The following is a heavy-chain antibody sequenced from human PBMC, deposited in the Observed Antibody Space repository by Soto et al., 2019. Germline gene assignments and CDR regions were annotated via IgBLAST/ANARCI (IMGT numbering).Heavy chain of an antibody. CDR1: GGTFSSYT. V-gene: IGHV1-69*04. Sequence: ASVKVSCKASGGTFSSYTIGWVRQAPGQGLEWMGRIIPILGIANYAQKFQGRVTITADKSTSTAYMELSSLRSEDTAVYYCARDDGWYSGEDGMDVWGQGTTVTVSS. D-gene: IGHD2-15*01. CDR2: IIPILGIA. J-gene: IGHJ6*02. CDR3: ARDDGWYSGEDGMDV.